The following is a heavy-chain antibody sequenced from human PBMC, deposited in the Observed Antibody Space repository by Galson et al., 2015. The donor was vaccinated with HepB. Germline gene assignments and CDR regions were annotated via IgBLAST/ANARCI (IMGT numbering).Heavy chain of an antibody. V-gene: IGHV3-33*01. D-gene: IGHD4-17*01. CDR3: ARVADADYGDHTHFDF. CDR1: GFSFGSYV. Sequence: SLRLSCAASGFSFGSYVMHWVRQAPGKGLEWVAVIWYDGSNKHYGDSTKGRFTISRDNSKNTLYLQMTSLRAEDTAVYYCARVADADYGDHTHFDFWGQGVLVTVSS. J-gene: IGHJ4*02. CDR2: IWYDGSNK.